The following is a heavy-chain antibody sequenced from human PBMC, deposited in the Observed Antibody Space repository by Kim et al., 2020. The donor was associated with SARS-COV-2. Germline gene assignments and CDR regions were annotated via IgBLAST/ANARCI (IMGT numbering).Heavy chain of an antibody. CDR3: ARSFRTSSVSYRGWFDP. J-gene: IGHJ5*02. Sequence: SETLSLTCAVYGGSFSGYYWSWIRQPPGKGLEWIGEINHSGSTNYNPSLKSRVTISVDTSKNQFSLKLSSVTAADTAVYYCARSFRTSSVSYRGWFDPWG. CDR2: INHSGST. D-gene: IGHD1-26*01. CDR1: GGSFSGYY. V-gene: IGHV4-34*01.